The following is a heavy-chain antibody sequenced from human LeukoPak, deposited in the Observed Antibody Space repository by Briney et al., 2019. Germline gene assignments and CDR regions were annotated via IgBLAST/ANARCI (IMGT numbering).Heavy chain of an antibody. Sequence: ASVKVSCKASGYTFTSYAMNWVRQAPGQGLEWMGWINTNTGNPTYAQGFTGRFVFSLDTSVSTAYLQISSLKAEDTAVYYCARDHSSGWYEAGSYFDYWGQGTLVTASS. D-gene: IGHD6-19*01. CDR3: ARDHSSGWYEAGSYFDY. CDR2: INTNTGNP. CDR1: GYTFTSYA. J-gene: IGHJ4*02. V-gene: IGHV7-4-1*02.